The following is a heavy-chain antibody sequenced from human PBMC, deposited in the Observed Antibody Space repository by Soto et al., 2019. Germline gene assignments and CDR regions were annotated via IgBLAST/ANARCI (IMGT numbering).Heavy chain of an antibody. V-gene: IGHV1-69*13. Sequence: SVKVSCKASGGTFSSYAISWVRQAPGQGLEWMGGIIPIFGTANYAQKFQGRVTITADESTSTAYMELSSLRSEDTAVYYCARGGYSYGYGHFDYWGQGALVTVSS. CDR3: ARGGYSYGYGHFDY. D-gene: IGHD5-18*01. CDR1: GGTFSSYA. J-gene: IGHJ4*02. CDR2: IIPIFGTA.